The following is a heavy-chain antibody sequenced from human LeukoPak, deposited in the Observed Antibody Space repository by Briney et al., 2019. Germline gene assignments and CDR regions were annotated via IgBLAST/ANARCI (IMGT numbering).Heavy chain of an antibody. Sequence: PGGSLRLSCAASGFTFGSYAMHWVRQAPGKGLEWVAVISYDGSNKYYADSVKGRFTISRDNSKNTLYLQMNSLRAEDTAVYYCARAQVTTDYFDYWGQGTLVTVSS. J-gene: IGHJ4*02. D-gene: IGHD4-17*01. CDR3: ARAQVTTDYFDY. V-gene: IGHV3-30-3*01. CDR1: GFTFGSYA. CDR2: ISYDGSNK.